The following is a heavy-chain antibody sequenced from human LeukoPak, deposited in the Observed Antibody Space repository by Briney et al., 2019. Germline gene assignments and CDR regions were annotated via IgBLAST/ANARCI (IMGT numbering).Heavy chain of an antibody. Sequence: SETLSLTCTVPGGSINNYYWRWIRQPPGKGLERIRHNYYSGSPHSNPSLKSRVTISVDTSKNQFSLKLSSVTAADTAVYYCARGVIQLSTDAFDIWGQGTMVTVSS. CDR1: GGSINNYY. CDR3: ARGVIQLSTDAFDI. V-gene: IGHV4-59*01. D-gene: IGHD5-18*01. CDR2: NYYSGSP. J-gene: IGHJ3*02.